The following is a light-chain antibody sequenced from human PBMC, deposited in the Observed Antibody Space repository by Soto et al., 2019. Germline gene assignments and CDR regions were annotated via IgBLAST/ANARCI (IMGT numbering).Light chain of an antibody. V-gene: IGLV1-44*01. J-gene: IGLJ2*01. CDR3: ATWDDSLNGLV. CDR1: SSNIGTNT. CDR2: DDY. Sequence: QSVLTQPPSASGTPGQRVTISCSGSSSNIGTNTVNWYQQLPGAAPKLLISDDYDRSSGVPDRFSASKSGTSASLAISGLQSEDEAAYYCATWDDSLNGLVFGGGTKLTVL.